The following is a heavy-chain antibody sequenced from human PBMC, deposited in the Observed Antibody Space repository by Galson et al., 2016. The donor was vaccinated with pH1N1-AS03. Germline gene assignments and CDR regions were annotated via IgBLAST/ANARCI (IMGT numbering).Heavy chain of an antibody. D-gene: IGHD3-22*01. CDR3: ARMRVVAASDTSGYYYFDF. V-gene: IGHV4-39*07. Sequence: ETLSLTCTVSGGSISSGNNHGGWIRQPPGKGLEWIGTIHYGGSTYYNPSLKSRVTMSVDTSKNQFSLKLNSVSAADTAVYYCARMRVVAASDTSGYYYFDFWGQGALVTVSS. CDR1: GGSISSGNNH. CDR2: IHYGGST. J-gene: IGHJ4*02.